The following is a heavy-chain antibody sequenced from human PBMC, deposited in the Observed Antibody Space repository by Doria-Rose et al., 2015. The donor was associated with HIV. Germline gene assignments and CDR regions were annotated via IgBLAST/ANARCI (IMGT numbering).Heavy chain of an antibody. CDR1: FTFSSHS. Sequence: FTFSSHSMNWVRQAPGKGLEWVSSISSSSSYIYYADSVKGRFTISRDNAKNSLDLQMNSLRAEDTAVYYCARGSPTSVPGIKGGGDYWGQGTLVTVSS. CDR2: ISSSSSYI. V-gene: IGHV3-21*03. D-gene: IGHD3-10*01. J-gene: IGHJ4*02. CDR3: ARGSPTSVPGIKGGGDY.